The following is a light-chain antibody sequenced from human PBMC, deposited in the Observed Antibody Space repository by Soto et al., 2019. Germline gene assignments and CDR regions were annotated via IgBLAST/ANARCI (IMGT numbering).Light chain of an antibody. CDR3: SSYSISTAYL. J-gene: IGLJ1*01. Sequence: QSVPTQPASMSGSPGPSRTISCPGTSSDVGGYDYVSWYQLHPGKAPKLMVFEVNNRPSGVSYRFSGSKSGNTASLTISGLQAEDEADYCCSSYSISTAYLFGTGTKVTVL. CDR1: SSDVGGYDY. CDR2: EVN. V-gene: IGLV2-14*01.